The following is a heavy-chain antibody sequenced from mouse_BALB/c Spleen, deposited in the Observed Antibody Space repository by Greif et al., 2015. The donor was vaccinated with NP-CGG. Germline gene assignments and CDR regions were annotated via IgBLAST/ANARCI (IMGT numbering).Heavy chain of an antibody. CDR3: TRDAMDY. CDR1: GYTFTSYY. V-gene: IGHV1S56*01. CDR2: IYPGNLNT. J-gene: IGHJ4*01. Sequence: QVHVKQSGPEVVKPGASVRIACKASGYTFTSYYIHWVKQRPGQGFEWIGWIYPGNLNTKYNEKFKGKATLTADKSSSTAYMQLSSLASEDSAVYFCTRDAMDYWGQGTSVTVSS.